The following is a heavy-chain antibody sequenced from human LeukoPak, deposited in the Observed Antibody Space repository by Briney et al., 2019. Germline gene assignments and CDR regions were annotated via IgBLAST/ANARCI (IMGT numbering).Heavy chain of an antibody. Sequence: ASVKVSCKASGYTFTSYGISSVRQALGQGLEWMGWISAYNGNTHYAQKLQGSVTMATDTSTSTAYMELRSLRSDDTAAYYCARDGGDRRYKGPPGLYSSGWYGDYYYYGMDVWGQGTTVTVSS. J-gene: IGHJ6*02. V-gene: IGHV1-18*01. D-gene: IGHD6-19*01. CDR2: ISAYNGNT. CDR1: GYTFTSYG. CDR3: ARDGGDRRYKGPPGLYSSGWYGDYYYYGMDV.